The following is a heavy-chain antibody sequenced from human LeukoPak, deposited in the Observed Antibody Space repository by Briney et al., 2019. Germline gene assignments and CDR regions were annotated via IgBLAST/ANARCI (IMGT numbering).Heavy chain of an antibody. V-gene: IGHV3-7*01. J-gene: IGHJ3*02. CDR1: GFTFSSYG. CDR3: ARDQGPYAFDI. CDR2: IKQDGSEK. Sequence: GGSLRLSCAASGFTFSSYGMHWVRQAPGKGLEWVANIKQDGSEKYYVDSVKGRFTIPRDNAKNSLYLQMNSLRAEDTAVYYCARDQGPYAFDIWGQGTMVTVSS.